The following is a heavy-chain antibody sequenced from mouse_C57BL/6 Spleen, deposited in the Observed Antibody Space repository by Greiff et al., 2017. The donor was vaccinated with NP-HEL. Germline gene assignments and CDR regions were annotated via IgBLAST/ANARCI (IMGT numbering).Heavy chain of an antibody. Sequence: QVQLQQPGAELVKPGASVKMSCKASGYTFTSYWITWVKQRPGQGLEWIGDIYPGSGSTNYNEKFKSKATLTVDTSSSTAYMQLSSLTSEDSAVYYCARYLTVVASFDYWGQGTTLTVSS. D-gene: IGHD1-1*01. CDR1: GYTFTSYW. CDR3: ARYLTVVASFDY. CDR2: IYPGSGST. V-gene: IGHV1-55*01. J-gene: IGHJ2*01.